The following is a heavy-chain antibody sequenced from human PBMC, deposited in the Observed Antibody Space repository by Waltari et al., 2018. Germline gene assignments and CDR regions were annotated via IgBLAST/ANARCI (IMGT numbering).Heavy chain of an antibody. CDR3: ARDWSARLGGVLDY. CDR1: GFTFSSYA. J-gene: IGHJ4*02. D-gene: IGHD6-19*01. Sequence: EVPLVESGGGLVKPGGSLRLSCAASGFTFSSYAMNWVRQAPGKGLEWVSYISSSGSTIYYADSVKGRFTISRDNAKNSLYLQMNSLRAEDTAVYYCARDWSARLGGVLDYWGQGTLVTVSS. V-gene: IGHV3-48*03. CDR2: ISSSGSTI.